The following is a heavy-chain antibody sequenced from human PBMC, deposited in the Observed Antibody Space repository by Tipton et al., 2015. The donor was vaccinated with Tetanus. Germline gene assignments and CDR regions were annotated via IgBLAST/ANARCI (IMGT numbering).Heavy chain of an antibody. CDR3: ARADSNGYYLD. D-gene: IGHD3-22*01. CDR1: GGSISSYY. Sequence: TLSLTCTVSGGSISSYYWSWIRQPPGKGLEWIGYIYYSGSTYYTPSLRSRLTMSLDTSKNQFSLNLSSVTASDTAVYYCARADSNGYYLDWGQGTLVTVSS. CDR2: IYYSGST. V-gene: IGHV4-59*12. J-gene: IGHJ4*02.